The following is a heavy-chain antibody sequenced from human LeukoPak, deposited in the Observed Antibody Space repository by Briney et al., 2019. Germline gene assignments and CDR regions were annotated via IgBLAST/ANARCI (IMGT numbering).Heavy chain of an antibody. CDR2: ISSNGGST. Sequence: GGSLRLSCAASGFTFSSYAMHWVRQAPGKGLEYVSAISSNGGSTYYANSVKGRFTISRDNSKNTLYLQMGSLRAEDMAVYYCARAAYVHTAMDYWGQGTLVTVSS. D-gene: IGHD5-18*01. CDR3: ARAAYVHTAMDY. CDR1: GFTFSSYA. V-gene: IGHV3-64*01. J-gene: IGHJ4*02.